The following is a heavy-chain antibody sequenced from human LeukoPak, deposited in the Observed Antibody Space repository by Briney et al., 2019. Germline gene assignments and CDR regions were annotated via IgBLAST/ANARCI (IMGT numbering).Heavy chain of an antibody. CDR3: ARDFSVSASAY. Sequence: SGGSLRLSCAASGFTFRSYWMSWVRQAPGKGLEWVANIKQDGSEKYYVDSVKGRFTISRDNAKSSLYLQMNSLRAEDTAVYYCARDFSVSASAYWGQGTLVTVSS. J-gene: IGHJ4*02. V-gene: IGHV3-7*01. CDR1: GFTFRSYW. CDR2: IKQDGSEK. D-gene: IGHD2-2*01.